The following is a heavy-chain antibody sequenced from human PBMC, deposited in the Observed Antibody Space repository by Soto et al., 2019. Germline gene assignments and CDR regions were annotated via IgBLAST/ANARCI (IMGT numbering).Heavy chain of an antibody. CDR2: INHSVST. CDR1: GGSFSGYY. J-gene: IGHJ6*03. V-gene: IGHV4-34*01. CDR3: ARGYCSGGSFYFVSVYYYYYMDV. Sequence: QVQIQQWGAGLLKSSETLSLTCAVYGGSFSGYYWSWIRQSPGKGLEWIGEINHSVSTNYNPSLKSRVTISLDTSKYQFYLKLRSVTAADTAVYYCARGYCSGGSFYFVSVYYYYYMDVWCKGTTVTVSS. D-gene: IGHD2-15*01.